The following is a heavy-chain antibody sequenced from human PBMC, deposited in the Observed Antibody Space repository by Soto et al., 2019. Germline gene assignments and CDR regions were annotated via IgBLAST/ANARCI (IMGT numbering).Heavy chain of an antibody. Sequence: ASVKVSCKASGYTFTGYGISWVRQAPGQGLEWMGWISAYNGNTNYAQKLQGRVTMTTDTSTSTAYMELRSLRSDDTAVYYCARAGHYYDSSGLNFDIWGQGTMVTVSS. CDR2: ISAYNGNT. J-gene: IGHJ3*02. CDR3: ARAGHYYDSSGLNFDI. V-gene: IGHV1-18*01. D-gene: IGHD3-22*01. CDR1: GYTFTGYG.